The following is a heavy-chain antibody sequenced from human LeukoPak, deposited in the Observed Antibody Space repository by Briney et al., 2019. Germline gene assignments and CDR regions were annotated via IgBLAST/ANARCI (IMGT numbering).Heavy chain of an antibody. J-gene: IGHJ4*02. CDR3: ARGGIAPNENFDY. V-gene: IGHV3-7*01. CDR2: IKTDGSQI. Sequence: GGSLRLSCVASGFTFSSYWMTWVRQAPGKGLEWVANIKTDGSQIYYVDSVKGRFTISRDNAKNSLYLQMNSLRPEDTALYYCARGGIAPNENFDYWGQGTLVTVSS. CDR1: GFTFSSYW. D-gene: IGHD1-26*01.